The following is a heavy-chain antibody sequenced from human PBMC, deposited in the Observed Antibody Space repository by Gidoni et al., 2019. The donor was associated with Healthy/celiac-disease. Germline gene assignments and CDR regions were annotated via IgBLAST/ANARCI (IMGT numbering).Heavy chain of an antibody. J-gene: IGHJ3*02. V-gene: IGHV3-30-3*01. D-gene: IGHD3-22*01. CDR3: ARDQYYYDSSGYRTFDI. CDR1: GFTFSSYA. CDR2: ISYDGSNK. Sequence: QVQLVASGGGVVQPGRSLRLSCPASGFTFSSYAMHWVRQAPGKGLEWVAVISYDGSNKYYADSVKGRFTISRDNSKNTLYLQMNSLRAEDTAVYYCARDQYYYDSSGYRTFDIWGQGTMVTVSS.